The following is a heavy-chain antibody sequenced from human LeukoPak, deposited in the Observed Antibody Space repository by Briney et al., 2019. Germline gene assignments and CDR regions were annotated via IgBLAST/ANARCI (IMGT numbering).Heavy chain of an antibody. J-gene: IGHJ3*01. D-gene: IGHD4-17*01. CDR1: GGSFNGFY. CDR2: VDHVGRT. V-gene: IGHV4-34*01. CDR3: ARGRYGDPFDPVPVDV. Sequence: SETLSLTCAVYGGSFNGFYWTWIRQPPGKGLEWLGEVDHVGRTNYNPSLKSRVSISVDTSMHQFSLKLNSVTAADTAMYHCARGRYGDPFDPVPVDVWGQGTLVTVSS.